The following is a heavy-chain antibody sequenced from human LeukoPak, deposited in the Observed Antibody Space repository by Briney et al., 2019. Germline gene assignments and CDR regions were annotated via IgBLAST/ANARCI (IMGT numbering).Heavy chain of an antibody. CDR3: ARGTRTSYGLGY. J-gene: IGHJ4*02. CDR2: IYSGGST. D-gene: IGHD5-18*01. CDR1: GFTVSSNY. Sequence: GGSLRLSCAASGFTVSSNYMSWVRQAPGKGLEWVSVIYSGGSTYYADSVKGRFIISRDNSKNTLYLQMNSLRAEDTAVYYCARGTRTSYGLGYWGQGTLVTVSS. V-gene: IGHV3-53*01.